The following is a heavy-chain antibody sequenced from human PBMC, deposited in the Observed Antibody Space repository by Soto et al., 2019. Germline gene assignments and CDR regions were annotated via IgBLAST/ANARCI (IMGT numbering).Heavy chain of an antibody. D-gene: IGHD3-22*01. CDR3: ARDRGPSSGYYPYWFDP. CDR2: IIPIFGTA. Sequence: SVKVSCKASGGTFSSYAISWVRQAPGQGLEWMGEIIPIFGTANYAQKFQGRVTITADESTSTAYMELSSLRSEDTSVYYCARDRGPSSGYYPYWFDPWGQGTLVTVSS. J-gene: IGHJ5*02. CDR1: GGTFSSYA. V-gene: IGHV1-69*13.